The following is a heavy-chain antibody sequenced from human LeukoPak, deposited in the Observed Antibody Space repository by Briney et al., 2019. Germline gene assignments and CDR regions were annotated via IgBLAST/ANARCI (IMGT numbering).Heavy chain of an antibody. CDR2: INPNTGAT. CDR1: GYTFTSYG. Sequence: ASVKVSCKASGYTFTSYGISWVRQAPGQGLEWMGWINPNTGATHHAQKFLGRVTLTRDTSISTAYMELSSLIDDTAVYYCARDTSEHDYSGFGYWGQGTLVTVSS. J-gene: IGHJ4*02. CDR3: ARDTSEHDYSGFGY. D-gene: IGHD4-23*01. V-gene: IGHV1-2*02.